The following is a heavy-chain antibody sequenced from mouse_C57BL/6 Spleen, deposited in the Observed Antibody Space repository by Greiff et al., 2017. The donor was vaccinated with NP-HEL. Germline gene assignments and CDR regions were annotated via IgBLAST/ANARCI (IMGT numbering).Heavy chain of an antibody. CDR3: ARGTAQATPFAY. Sequence: VQLQQSGPELVKPGASVKISCKASGYAFRSSWMNWVKQRPGKGLEGIGRIYPGDGDTNYNGKFKGKATLTADKSSSTAYMQLSSLTSEDSAVYFCARGTAQATPFAYWGQGTLVTVSA. CDR1: GYAFRSSW. V-gene: IGHV1-82*01. J-gene: IGHJ3*01. D-gene: IGHD3-2*02. CDR2: IYPGDGDT.